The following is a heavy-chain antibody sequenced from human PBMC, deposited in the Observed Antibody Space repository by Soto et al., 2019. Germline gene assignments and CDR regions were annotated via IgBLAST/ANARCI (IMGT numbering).Heavy chain of an antibody. J-gene: IGHJ6*02. CDR1: GFTFSSSA. CDR3: AKGGGDSLRYGMDV. Sequence: EVQLLESGGGLVQPGGALRLSCSASGFTFSSSAMNWVRQAPGKGLEWVSAISGSGGSIYYADSVQGRFTIARDNSKTTLYLQMDSLRAEDTAVYYCAKGGGDSLRYGMDVWGQGTTVTVSS. CDR2: ISGSGGSI. V-gene: IGHV3-23*01. D-gene: IGHD2-21*02.